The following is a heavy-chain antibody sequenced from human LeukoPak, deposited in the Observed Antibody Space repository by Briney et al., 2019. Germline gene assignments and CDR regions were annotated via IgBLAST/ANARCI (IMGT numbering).Heavy chain of an antibody. Sequence: PGGSLRLSCAASGLSVSTTYMTWVRQDPGKGLEWVSVIYSGGGTNYADSMKGRFRISRDNSKNTLYLQMNSLRAEDTAVYYCVGEDKYWGQGTLVTVSS. CDR2: IYSGGGT. CDR3: VGEDKY. J-gene: IGHJ4*02. V-gene: IGHV3-53*01. CDR1: GLSVSTTY. D-gene: IGHD2-15*01.